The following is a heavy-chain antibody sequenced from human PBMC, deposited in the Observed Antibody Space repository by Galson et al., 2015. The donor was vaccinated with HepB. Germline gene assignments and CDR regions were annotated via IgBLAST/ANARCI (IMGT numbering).Heavy chain of an antibody. CDR3: AKNQGGLFNYYDSSGYSYYYGMDV. V-gene: IGHV3-30*18. Sequence: LRLSCAASGFTFSSYGMHWVRQAPGKGLEWVAVISYDGSNKYYADSVKGRFTISRDNSKNTLYLQMNSLRAEDTAVYYCAKNQGGLFNYYDSSGYSYYYGMDVWGQGTTVTVSS. CDR2: ISYDGSNK. J-gene: IGHJ6*02. CDR1: GFTFSSYG. D-gene: IGHD3-22*01.